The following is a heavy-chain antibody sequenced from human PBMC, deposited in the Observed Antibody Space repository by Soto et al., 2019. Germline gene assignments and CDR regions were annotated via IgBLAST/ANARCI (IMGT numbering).Heavy chain of an antibody. CDR1: GFTFSSYG. Sequence: QVQLVESGGGVVQPGRSLRLSCAASGFTFSSYGMHWVRQAPGKGLEWVAVIWYDGSNKYYADAVKGRFTISSDNSTNTLYLQMNSLRAEDTAVYYCARDKPDGEKGGYYGMDVWGQGTTVTVSS. CDR3: ARDKPDGEKGGYYGMDV. D-gene: IGHD7-27*01. V-gene: IGHV3-33*01. J-gene: IGHJ6*02. CDR2: IWYDGSNK.